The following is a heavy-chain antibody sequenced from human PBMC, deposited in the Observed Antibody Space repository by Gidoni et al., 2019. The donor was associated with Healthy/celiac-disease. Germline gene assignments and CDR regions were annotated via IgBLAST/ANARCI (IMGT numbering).Heavy chain of an antibody. J-gene: IGHJ4*02. CDR2: ISYDGSNK. CDR1: GFTFSSYG. Sequence: QVQLVESGGGVVQPGRSLRLSCAASGFTFSSYGMHWVRQAPGKGLEWVAVISYDGSNKYYADSVKGRFTISRDNSKNTLYLQMNSLRAEDTAVYYCAKDNGLWYYDSSGLFDYWGQGTLVTVSS. V-gene: IGHV3-30*18. CDR3: AKDNGLWYYDSSGLFDY. D-gene: IGHD3-22*01.